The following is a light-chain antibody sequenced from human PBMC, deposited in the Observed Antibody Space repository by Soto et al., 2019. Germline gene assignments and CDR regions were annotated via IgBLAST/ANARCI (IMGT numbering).Light chain of an antibody. CDR1: SSDVGAFNY. V-gene: IGLV2-11*01. CDR3: FPYAGMYTYV. J-gene: IGLJ1*01. CDR2: DVN. Sequence: QSALTQPRSVSGSPGQSVTISCTGTSSDVGAFNYVSWYQQHPGKAPKLMIYDVNQRPSGVPDRFSGSKSGNTASLTISGLQAEDEADYYCFPYAGMYTYVFETGTKVTVL.